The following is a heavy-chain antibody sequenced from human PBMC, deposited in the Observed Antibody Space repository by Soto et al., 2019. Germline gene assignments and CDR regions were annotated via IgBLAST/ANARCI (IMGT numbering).Heavy chain of an antibody. D-gene: IGHD3-3*01. CDR1: GGSFSGYY. CDR2: INHSGST. J-gene: IGHJ6*03. V-gene: IGHV4-34*01. Sequence: PSETLSLTCAVYGGSFSGYYWSWIRQPPGNGLEWIGEINHSGSTNYNPSLKSRVTISVDTSKNQFSLKLSSVTAADTAVYYCARIGLGYYDFWSGYFGPDSYYYMDVWGKGTTVTVSS. CDR3: ARIGLGYYDFWSGYFGPDSYYYMDV.